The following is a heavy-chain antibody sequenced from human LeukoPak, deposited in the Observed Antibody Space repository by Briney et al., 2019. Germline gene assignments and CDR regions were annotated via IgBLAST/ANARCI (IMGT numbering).Heavy chain of an antibody. Sequence: PGGSLRLSCAASGFTFSSYAMSWVRQAPGKGLEWVSAISGSGGSTYYADSVKGRFTISRDNSKNTLYLQMNSLRAGDTAVYYCAFFPYGNRGGDFDYGGQGTRVTVSS. D-gene: IGHD4-4*01. V-gene: IGHV3-23*01. J-gene: IGHJ4*02. CDR1: GFTFSSYA. CDR2: ISGSGGST. CDR3: AFFPYGNRGGDFDY.